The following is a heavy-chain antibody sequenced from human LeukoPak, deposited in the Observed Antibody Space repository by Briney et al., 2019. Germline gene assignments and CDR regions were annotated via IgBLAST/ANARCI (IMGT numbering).Heavy chain of an antibody. CDR2: ISSSGSAT. Sequence: GGSLRLSCAASGFTFSSYGMHWVRQAPGRGLDWISYISSSGSATYSAASAKGRSTISSDNAKSSLHLQKSLLRDEDTAVYYCTRGGDWGEGALVTVSS. J-gene: IGHJ4*02. CDR3: TRGGD. CDR1: GFTFSSYG. V-gene: IGHV3-48*02.